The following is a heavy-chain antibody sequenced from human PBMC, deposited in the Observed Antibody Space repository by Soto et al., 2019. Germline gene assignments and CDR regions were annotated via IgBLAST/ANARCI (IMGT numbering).Heavy chain of an antibody. Sequence: GESLKISCKGSGYSFTSYWIGWVRQMPGKGLEWMGIIYPGDSDTRYSPSFQGQVTISADKSISTTYLQWSSLKASDTAMYYCARLQEYSSGWYLIWFDPWGQGTLVTVSS. D-gene: IGHD6-19*01. J-gene: IGHJ5*02. CDR1: GYSFTSYW. CDR2: IYPGDSDT. CDR3: ARLQEYSSGWYLIWFDP. V-gene: IGHV5-51*01.